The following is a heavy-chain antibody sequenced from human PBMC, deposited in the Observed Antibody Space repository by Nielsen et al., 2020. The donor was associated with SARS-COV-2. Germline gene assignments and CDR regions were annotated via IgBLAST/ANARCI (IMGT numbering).Heavy chain of an antibody. CDR3: AGGYNWNYGD. V-gene: IGHV4-39*01. CDR1: GVSISSSSYY. J-gene: IGHJ4*02. D-gene: IGHD1-7*01. CDR2: IYKTGST. Sequence: SETLSLTCTVSGVSISSSSYYWGRIRQPPGKGLEWIGSIYKTGSTYYNPSLKSRVTISVDTSKNQFSLRLSSVTAADTAVYYCAGGYNWNYGDWGQGTQVTVSS.